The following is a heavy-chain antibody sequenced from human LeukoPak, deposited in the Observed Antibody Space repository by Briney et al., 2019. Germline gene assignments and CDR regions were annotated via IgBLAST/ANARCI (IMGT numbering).Heavy chain of an antibody. CDR3: SNYYDRSGQGY. CDR2: ISGSGGST. V-gene: IGHV3-23*01. D-gene: IGHD3-22*01. CDR1: GFTFSSYA. J-gene: IGHJ4*02. Sequence: GGSLRLSCAASGFTFSSYAMSWVRQALGKGLEWVSAISGSGGSTYYADSVKGRFTISRDNSKNTLYLQMNSLRAEDTAVYYCSNYYDRSGQGYWGQGTLVTVSS.